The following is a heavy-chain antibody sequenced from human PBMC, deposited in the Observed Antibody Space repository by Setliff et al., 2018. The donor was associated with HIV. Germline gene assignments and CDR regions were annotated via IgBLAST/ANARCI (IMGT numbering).Heavy chain of an antibody. CDR1: GASIRSQY. D-gene: IGHD5-18*01. CDR2: ISYSGST. CDR3: ARTRGYSYGTLAGFDY. J-gene: IGHJ4*01. V-gene: IGHV4-59*11. Sequence: SETLSLTCTVSGASIRSQYWSWIRKPPGKGLEWIGYISYSGSTNYNPSLESRVTMSVDTSKQQFSLEVSSVTAADTAVYYCARTRGYSYGTLAGFDYWGRGSLVTVSS.